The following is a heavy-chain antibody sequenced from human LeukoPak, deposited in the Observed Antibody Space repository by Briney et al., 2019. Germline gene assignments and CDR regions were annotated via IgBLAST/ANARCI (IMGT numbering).Heavy chain of an antibody. D-gene: IGHD3-22*01. CDR2: IEPDGSAI. CDR3: THRLES. J-gene: IGHJ4*02. V-gene: IGHV3-7*01. Sequence: GGSLRLSCAASGFRFSDCWMDWVRQAPGNGLEWVANIEPDGSAIHYVDAVKGRFTISRDNAKNSLYLQMNSLRAEDTSVYYCTHRLESWGQGTLVTVSS. CDR1: GFRFSDCW.